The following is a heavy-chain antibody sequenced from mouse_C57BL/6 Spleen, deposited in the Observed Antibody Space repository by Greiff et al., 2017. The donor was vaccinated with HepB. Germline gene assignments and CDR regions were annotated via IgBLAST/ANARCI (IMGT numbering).Heavy chain of an antibody. CDR3: ARRQLRLRDAMDY. CDR1: GYAFTNYL. Sequence: VKLQESGAELVRPGTSVKVSCKASGYAFTNYLIEWVKQRPGQGLEWIGVINPGSGGTNYNEKFKGKATLTADKSSSTAYMQLSSLTSEDSAVYFCARRQLRLRDAMDYWGQGTSVTVSS. J-gene: IGHJ4*01. D-gene: IGHD3-2*02. V-gene: IGHV1-54*01. CDR2: INPGSGGT.